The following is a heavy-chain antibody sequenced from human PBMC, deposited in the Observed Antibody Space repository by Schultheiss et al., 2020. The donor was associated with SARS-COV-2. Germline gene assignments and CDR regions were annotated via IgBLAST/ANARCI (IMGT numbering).Heavy chain of an antibody. V-gene: IGHV3-21*04. CDR1: GFTFSSYG. D-gene: IGHD3-3*01. J-gene: IGHJ6*02. CDR3: ARDQGIFGVVIIGYYYYGIDV. CDR2: ISASGGTT. Sequence: GGSLRLSCAASGFTFSSYGMHWVRQAPGKGLEWVSPISASGGTTYYADSVKGRFTISRDNAKNSLYLQMNSLRAEDTAVYYCARDQGIFGVVIIGYYYYGIDVWGQGTTVTVSS.